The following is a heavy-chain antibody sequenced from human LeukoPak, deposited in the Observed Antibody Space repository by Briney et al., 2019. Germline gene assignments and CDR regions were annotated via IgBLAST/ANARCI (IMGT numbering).Heavy chain of an antibody. V-gene: IGHV6-1*01. D-gene: IGHD6-6*01. CDR2: TYYRSKWYN. CDR3: ARGTIAARAGWFDP. Sequence: SQSLSLTRAISGDSVSSNSAAWNWIRQSPSRGLEWLGRTYYRSKWYNDYAVSVKSRITINPDTSKNQFSLQLNSVTPEDTAVYYCARGTIAARAGWFDPWGQGTLVIVSS. J-gene: IGHJ5*02. CDR1: GDSVSSNSAA.